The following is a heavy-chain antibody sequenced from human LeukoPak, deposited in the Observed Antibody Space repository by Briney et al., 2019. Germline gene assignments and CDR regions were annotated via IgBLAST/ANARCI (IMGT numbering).Heavy chain of an antibody. CDR3: AKGGSSSWYGNFDY. CDR2: ISRNSGSI. CDR1: GFTFDDYA. V-gene: IGHV3-9*01. D-gene: IGHD6-13*01. J-gene: IGHJ4*02. Sequence: GGSLRLSCAASGFTFDDYAMHWVRQAPGKGLEWVSGISRNSGSIGYADSVKGRFTISRDNAKNSLYLQMNSLRAEDTALYYCAKGGSSSWYGNFDYWGQGTLVTVSS.